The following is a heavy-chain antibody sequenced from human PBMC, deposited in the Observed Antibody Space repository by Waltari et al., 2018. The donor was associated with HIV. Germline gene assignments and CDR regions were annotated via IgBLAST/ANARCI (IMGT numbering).Heavy chain of an antibody. Sequence: EVQLVQSGGGLVQPGGSLRLSCAASGFSFSSYEMHWVRQAPGKGLEWVSYINTTGSTVYYADSVKGRFTISRDNAKKSLYLQMNSLRAEDTAVYYCTRGLRLLRSILPFDYWGQGTLVPVSS. CDR1: GFSFSSYE. D-gene: IGHD1-26*01. J-gene: IGHJ4*02. V-gene: IGHV3-48*03. CDR2: INTTGSTV. CDR3: TRGLRLLRSILPFDY.